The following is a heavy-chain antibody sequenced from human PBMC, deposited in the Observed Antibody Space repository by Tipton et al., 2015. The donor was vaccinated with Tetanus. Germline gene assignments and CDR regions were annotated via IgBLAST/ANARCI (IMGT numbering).Heavy chain of an antibody. V-gene: IGHV5-51*01. J-gene: IGHJ4*02. CDR2: IYPGDSDS. CDR3: ARQEINSSGWYTIDY. D-gene: IGHD6-19*01. CDR1: GYSFTSYW. Sequence: QLVQSGAEVKKPGESLKISCKGSGYSFTSYWIGWVRQMTGKGLEWMGIIYPGDSDSRYSPSLHGQVTISADKSNSTAYLQWSSLKASDTAMYYCARQEINSSGWYTIDYWGQGTLVTVSS.